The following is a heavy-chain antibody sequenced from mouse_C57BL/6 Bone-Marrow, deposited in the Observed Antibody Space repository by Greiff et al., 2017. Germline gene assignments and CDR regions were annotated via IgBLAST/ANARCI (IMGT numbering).Heavy chain of an antibody. CDR2: ISSGGSYT. D-gene: IGHD2-1*01. J-gene: IGHJ3*01. V-gene: IGHV5-6*02. Sequence: DVMLVESGGDLVKPGGSLKLSCAASGFTFSSYGMSWVRQTPDKRLEWVATISSGGSYTYYPDSVKGRFTISRDNAKNTLYLQMSSLKSEDTAMYYCARRPYGNGAYWGQGTLVTVSA. CDR3: ARRPYGNGAY. CDR1: GFTFSSYG.